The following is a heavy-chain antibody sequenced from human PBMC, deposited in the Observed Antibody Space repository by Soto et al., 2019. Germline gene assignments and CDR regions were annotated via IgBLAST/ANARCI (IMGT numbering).Heavy chain of an antibody. Sequence: QVQLVQSGAEVKKPGSSVTVSCKTSGGTFSKDAINWVRQAPGQGLEWMGLLIPVFGSPTYAQKFQGRSRLTADESTSTAFMDLSSLRSEDTAVYYCTRVLGYTFEPGKTRYYAMDVWGQGTTVSVSS. J-gene: IGHJ6*02. CDR2: LIPVFGSP. D-gene: IGHD5-18*01. V-gene: IGHV1-69*01. CDR3: TRVLGYTFEPGKTRYYAMDV. CDR1: GGTFSKDA.